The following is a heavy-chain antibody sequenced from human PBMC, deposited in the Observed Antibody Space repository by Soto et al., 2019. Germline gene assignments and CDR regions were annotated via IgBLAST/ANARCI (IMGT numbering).Heavy chain of an antibody. CDR3: AKDHREVVTSPFDY. Sequence: EVQLVESGGGLVQPGRSLRLSCAASGFTFDDYAMHWVRQAPGKGLEWVSGISWHSGSIGYADSVKGRFTISRDNAKNSLYLQMNSLRAEDTALYYCAKDHREVVTSPFDYWGQGTLVTVSS. CDR2: ISWHSGSI. J-gene: IGHJ4*02. V-gene: IGHV3-9*01. CDR1: GFTFDDYA. D-gene: IGHD2-21*02.